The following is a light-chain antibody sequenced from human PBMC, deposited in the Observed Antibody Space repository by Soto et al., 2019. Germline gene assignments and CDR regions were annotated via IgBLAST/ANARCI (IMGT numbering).Light chain of an antibody. CDR2: DAS. Sequence: EIVLTQSPATLSLSPGERATLSCRASQSLNSYLAWFQQKPGQAPRLLILDASNRATGIPARFSGSGSGTDFTLTISSLEPEDFAVYYCQQRRDWPLTCGGGTKVEIK. CDR3: QQRRDWPLT. CDR1: QSLNSY. J-gene: IGKJ4*01. V-gene: IGKV3-11*01.